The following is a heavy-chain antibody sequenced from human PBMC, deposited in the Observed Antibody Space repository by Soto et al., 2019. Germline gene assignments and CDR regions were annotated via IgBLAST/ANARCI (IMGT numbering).Heavy chain of an antibody. CDR3: ARSTPNIVAPEGYYYGMDV. CDR2: INPNSGGT. Sequence: ASVKVSCKTSGYSFTNYGISWVRQAPGQGLEWMGWINPNSGGTNYAQKFQGRVTMTRDTSISTAYMALSRLRSDDTAVYYCARSTPNIVAPEGYYYGMDVWGQGTTVTVSS. D-gene: IGHD5-12*01. J-gene: IGHJ6*02. CDR1: GYSFTNYG. V-gene: IGHV1-2*02.